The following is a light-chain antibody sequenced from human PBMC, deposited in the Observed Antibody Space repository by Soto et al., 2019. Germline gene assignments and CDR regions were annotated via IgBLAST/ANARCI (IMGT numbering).Light chain of an antibody. CDR2: DVS. CDR1: GSDVGGYNF. Sequence: SVLTQPASVSGSPGQSITISCTGTGSDVGGYNFVSWYQQHPGKVPELIIFDVSKRPSGAFNRFSGSKSGNTASLTISGLQAEDEADYYCSSDRSGNTPYVFGTGTKVTVL. CDR3: SSDRSGNTPYV. V-gene: IGLV2-14*03. J-gene: IGLJ1*01.